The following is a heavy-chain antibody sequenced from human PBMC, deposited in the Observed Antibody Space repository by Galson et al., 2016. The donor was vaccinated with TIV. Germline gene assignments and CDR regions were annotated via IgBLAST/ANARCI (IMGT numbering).Heavy chain of an antibody. Sequence: SLRLSCAASGFTFDDYPMHWVRQAPGKGLEWVSGINWKGNSVDYADSVRGRFTISRDNAKNSLYLQRNSLRPEDTALYYCAKNSRSDASMDYYYYHGMDVWGPGTPVIVSS. J-gene: IGHJ6*02. CDR1: GFTFDDYP. CDR2: INWKGNSV. D-gene: IGHD5-18*01. CDR3: AKNSRSDASMDYYYYHGMDV. V-gene: IGHV3-9*01.